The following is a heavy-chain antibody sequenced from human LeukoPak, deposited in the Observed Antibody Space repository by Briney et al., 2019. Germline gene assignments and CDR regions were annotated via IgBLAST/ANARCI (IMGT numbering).Heavy chain of an antibody. D-gene: IGHD5-12*01. CDR3: ARDKSTGYTLGHYYYNMDV. Sequence: SETLSLTCTVSGGSIGNDYLTWIRQSAGKGLEWIGRIHSGGTTNYNPSLVSRVTFSVDTSKNQASLTLTSVTAADTALYYCARDKSTGYTLGHYYYNMDVWGKGTTVTVSS. CDR2: IHSGGTT. CDR1: GGSIGNDY. J-gene: IGHJ6*03. V-gene: IGHV4-4*07.